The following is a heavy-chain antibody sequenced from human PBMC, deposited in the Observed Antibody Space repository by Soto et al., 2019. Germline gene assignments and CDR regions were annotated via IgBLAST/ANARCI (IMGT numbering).Heavy chain of an antibody. J-gene: IGHJ4*02. Sequence: ASVKVSCKASGYTFTSYYMHWVRQAPGQGLEWMGIINPSGGSTSYAQKFQGRVTMTRDTSTSTVYMELSSLRSEDTAVYYCARGYCISTSCPFPPLLDYWGQGTLVTVSS. D-gene: IGHD2-2*01. CDR2: INPSGGST. V-gene: IGHV1-46*01. CDR3: ARGYCISTSCPFPPLLDY. CDR1: GYTFTSYY.